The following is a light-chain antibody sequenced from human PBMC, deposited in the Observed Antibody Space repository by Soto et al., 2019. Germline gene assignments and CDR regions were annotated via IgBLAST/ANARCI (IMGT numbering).Light chain of an antibody. CDR3: QQYNLYPPT. V-gene: IGKV1D-16*01. CDR2: AAS. J-gene: IGKJ5*01. CDR1: QAISGP. Sequence: DIQMTQSPSSLSASVGDRVTITCRASQAISGPLAWYQQKPGKAPKSLIYAASNLQSGVPSRFSGSESGTNFTLTISSLQPEDFATYYCQQYNLYPPTFGQGTRLEI.